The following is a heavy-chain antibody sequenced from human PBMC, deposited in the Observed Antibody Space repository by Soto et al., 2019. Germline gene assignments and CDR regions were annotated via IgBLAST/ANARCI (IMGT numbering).Heavy chain of an antibody. D-gene: IGHD6-19*01. V-gene: IGHV3-30*18. CDR3: AKPQYSSGWYYFDY. CDR2: ISYDGSNK. Sequence: GGSLRLSCAASGFTFSSYGMHWVRQAPGKGLEWVAVISYDGSNKYYADSVKGRFTISRDNSKNTLYLQMNSLRAEDTAVYYCAKPQYSSGWYYFDYWGQGTLVTVSS. J-gene: IGHJ4*02. CDR1: GFTFSSYG.